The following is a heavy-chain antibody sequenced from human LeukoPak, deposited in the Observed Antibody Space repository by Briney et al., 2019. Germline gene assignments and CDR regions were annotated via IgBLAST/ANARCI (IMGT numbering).Heavy chain of an antibody. CDR3: ARAAATTYYDFWSGYIPY. J-gene: IGHJ4*02. CDR1: GGSISSYY. D-gene: IGHD3-3*01. Sequence: SETLSLTCTVSGGSISSYYWSWIRQPPGKGLEWIGYIYYSGSTNYNPSLKSRVTISVDTSKNQFSLKLSSVTAADTAVYYCARAAATTYYDFWSGYIPYWGQGTLVTASS. V-gene: IGHV4-59*01. CDR2: IYYSGST.